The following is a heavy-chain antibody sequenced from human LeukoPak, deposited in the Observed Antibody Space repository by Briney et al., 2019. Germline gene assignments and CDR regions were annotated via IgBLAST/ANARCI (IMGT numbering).Heavy chain of an antibody. J-gene: IGHJ4*02. Sequence: SDTLSLTCTVSGDFFSTYYWSWLPQPRGKGLEWIGYMYFTGTTSYNPALRSRVTVSVDTSKNQFSLNMSSVTAADTAVYYCAREGVGAYFDYWGQGTLVTVSS. CDR1: GDFFSTYY. D-gene: IGHD3-10*01. CDR3: AREGVGAYFDY. V-gene: IGHV4-59*13. CDR2: MYFTGTT.